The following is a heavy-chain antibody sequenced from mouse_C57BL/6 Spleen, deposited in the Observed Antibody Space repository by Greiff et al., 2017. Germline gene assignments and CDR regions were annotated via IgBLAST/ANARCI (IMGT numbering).Heavy chain of an antibody. V-gene: IGHV1-9*01. CDR2: ILPGSGST. Sequence: QVQLQQSGAELMKPGASVKLSCKATGYTFTGYWIEWVKQRPGHGLEWIGEILPGSGSTNYNEKFKGKATFTADTSSITAYMQLSSLTTEDSAIYYCARRGRLYAMDYWGQGTSVTVSS. J-gene: IGHJ4*01. CDR1: GYTFTGYW. CDR3: ARRGRLYAMDY.